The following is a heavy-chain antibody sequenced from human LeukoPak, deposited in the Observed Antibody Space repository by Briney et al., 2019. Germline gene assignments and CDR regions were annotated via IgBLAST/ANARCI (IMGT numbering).Heavy chain of an antibody. D-gene: IGHD2-15*01. CDR1: GGSFSGYY. Sequence: SETLSLTCAVYGGSFSGYYWSWIRQPPGKGLEWIGEINHSGSTNYNPSLKSRVTISVDTSKNQFSLKLSSVTAADTAVYYCARGVVVDYWGQGTLVTVSS. J-gene: IGHJ4*02. V-gene: IGHV4-34*01. CDR3: ARGVVVDY. CDR2: INHSGST.